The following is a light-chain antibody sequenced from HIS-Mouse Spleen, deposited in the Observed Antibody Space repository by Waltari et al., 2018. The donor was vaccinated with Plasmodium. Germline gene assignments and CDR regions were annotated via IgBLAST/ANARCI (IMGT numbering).Light chain of an antibody. V-gene: IGKV3-15*01. CDR2: GAS. Sequence: EIVMTQSPATLSVSPGERATLSCRASQSVSSNLAWYQQKPGQAPRLLIYGASTRATGIPARCSGSGSGTEFTLTISSWQSEDFAVYYCQQYNNWSFTFGPGTKVDIK. J-gene: IGKJ3*01. CDR3: QQYNNWSFT. CDR1: QSVSSN.